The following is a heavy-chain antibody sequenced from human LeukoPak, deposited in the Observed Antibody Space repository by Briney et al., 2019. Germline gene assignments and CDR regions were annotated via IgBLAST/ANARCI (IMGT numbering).Heavy chain of an antibody. CDR2: IFDIGNT. J-gene: IGHJ5*02. D-gene: IGHD2-2*01. V-gene: IGHV4-59*01. CDR3: AKGMMPDWFDP. CDR1: GVSLNNYY. Sequence: SETLYLTCNVSGVSLNNYYWTWVRQSPGKGLEWIGYIFDIGNTNYNPSLKSRATISLDRSKNQFSLRLNSVTAAGTAVYYCAKGMMPDWFDPWGQGTLVTVST.